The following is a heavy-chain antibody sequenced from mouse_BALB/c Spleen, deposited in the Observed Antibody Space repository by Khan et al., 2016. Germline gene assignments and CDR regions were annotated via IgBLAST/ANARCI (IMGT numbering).Heavy chain of an antibody. D-gene: IGHD3-3*01. CDR3: AREGDAMDY. Sequence: EVELVESGGGLVKPGGSLKLSCAASGFTFSSYAMSWVRQSPEKRLEWVAEISSGGSYTYYPDTVTGRFTISRDNVKNTLYLEMSSLRSEDTAMYYCAREGDAMDYWGQGTSVTVSS. CDR1: GFTFSSYA. V-gene: IGHV5-9-4*01. CDR2: ISSGGSYT. J-gene: IGHJ4*01.